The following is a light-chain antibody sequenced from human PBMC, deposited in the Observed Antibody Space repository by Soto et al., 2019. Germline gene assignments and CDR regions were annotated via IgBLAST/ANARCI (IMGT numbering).Light chain of an antibody. V-gene: IGLV2-8*01. CDR3: SSYAGSSNYV. Sequence: QSALTQPPSAFGAPGQSVTISCTGTSSDVGGYNYVSWYQQHPGKAPKLMIYEVSKRPSGVPDRFSGSKSGNTASLTVSGLQADDEADYYCSSYAGSSNYVFGTGTKVTVL. CDR1: SSDVGGYNY. CDR2: EVS. J-gene: IGLJ1*01.